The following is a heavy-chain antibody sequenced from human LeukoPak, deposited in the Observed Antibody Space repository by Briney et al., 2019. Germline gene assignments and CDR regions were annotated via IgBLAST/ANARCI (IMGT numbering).Heavy chain of an antibody. V-gene: IGHV1-69*13. CDR2: IIPIFGTA. CDR3: ARDPGDGYLDAFDI. D-gene: IGHD5-24*01. Sequence: SVKVSCKASGGIFSNYAISWVRQAPGHGLEWVGGIIPIFGTANYAQKFQRRVTITADESTRTAYMELSSLRSEDTAVYYCARDPGDGYLDAFDIWGQGTMVTVSS. J-gene: IGHJ3*02. CDR1: GGIFSNYA.